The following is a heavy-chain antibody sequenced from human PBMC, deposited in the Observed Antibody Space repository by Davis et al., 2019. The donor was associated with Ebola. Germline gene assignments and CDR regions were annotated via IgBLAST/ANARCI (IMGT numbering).Heavy chain of an antibody. J-gene: IGHJ4*02. V-gene: IGHV4-59*02. CDR3: ARGSYGSSFDY. D-gene: IGHD5-18*01. CDR1: GGSVSNYY. CDR2: IYYRGST. Sequence: MPSETLSLTCNVSGGSVSNYYWSWIRQPPGKGLEWIGYIYYRGSTNYNPSLKSRVTISVDTSKNQSSLKLSSVTAADTAVYYCARGSYGSSFDYWGQGTLVTVSS.